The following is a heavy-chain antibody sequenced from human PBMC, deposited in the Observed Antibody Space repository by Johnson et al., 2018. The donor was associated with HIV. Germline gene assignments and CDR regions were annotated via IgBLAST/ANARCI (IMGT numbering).Heavy chain of an antibody. CDR1: GVTVSNTY. CDR2: ISGSGGST. D-gene: IGHD3-10*01. J-gene: IGHJ3*02. CDR3: AKDQYGSSGRYAFDI. Sequence: VQLMESRGGVIQPGGSLRLSCAASGVTVSNTYMSWVRQAPGKGLEWVSVISGSGGSTYYADSVKGRFTISRDNSKNTLYLQMNSLRAEDTAVYYCAKDQYGSSGRYAFDIWGQGTMVTVSS. V-gene: IGHV3-23*01.